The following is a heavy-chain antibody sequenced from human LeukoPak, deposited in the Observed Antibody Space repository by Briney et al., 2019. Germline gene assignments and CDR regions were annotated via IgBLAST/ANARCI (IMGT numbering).Heavy chain of an antibody. J-gene: IGHJ6*04. CDR2: ISSSGSTI. D-gene: IGHD3-10*02. CDR3: AELGITMIGGV. V-gene: IGHV3-48*03. CDR1: GFTFSGYE. Sequence: GGSLSLSCAAPGFTFSGYEMTWVRQASGKGLEWVSYISSSGSTIYYADSVKGRFTISRDNAKNSLYLQMNSLRAEDTAVYYCAELGITMIGGVWGKGTTVTISS.